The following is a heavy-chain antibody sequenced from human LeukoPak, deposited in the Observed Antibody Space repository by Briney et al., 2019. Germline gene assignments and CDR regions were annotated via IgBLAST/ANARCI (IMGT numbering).Heavy chain of an antibody. J-gene: IGHJ4*02. CDR3: ARATTAKRGSEGY. CDR2: ISSSGSYI. V-gene: IGHV3-21*01. D-gene: IGHD4-11*01. CDR1: GFNFGDYG. Sequence: GGSLRLSCTASGFNFGDYGLSWVRQAPGKGLEWVSFISSSGSYIYFADSVNGRFTISRDNAKNSLFLQMNSLRAEDTGLYYCARATTAKRGSEGYWGRGTLVTVSS.